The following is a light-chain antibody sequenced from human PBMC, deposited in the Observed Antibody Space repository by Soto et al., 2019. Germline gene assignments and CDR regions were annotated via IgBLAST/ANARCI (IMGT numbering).Light chain of an antibody. CDR1: QGISTY. V-gene: IGKV1-39*01. CDR3: QQSYSTWT. CDR2: AAS. Sequence: IQLTQSPSSLSASVGDRVTITCRASQGISTYLAWYQQKPGKAPKLLIYAASTLQGGVPSRFSGSGSGTDFTLTISSLQPEDFATYYCQQSYSTWTFGQGTKVDIK. J-gene: IGKJ1*01.